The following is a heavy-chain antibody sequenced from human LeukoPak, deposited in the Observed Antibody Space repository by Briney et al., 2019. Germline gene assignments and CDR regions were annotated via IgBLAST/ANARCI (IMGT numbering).Heavy chain of an antibody. V-gene: IGHV1-18*01. CDR1: GYTFTSYG. Sequence: GASVKVSCKASGYTFTSYGISWVRQAPGQGLEWMGWISAYNGNTNYAQKLQGRVTMTTDTSTSTAYMELRSLRSDDTAVYYCARAPFFWSGYYPYFDYWGQGTLVTVSS. CDR2: ISAYNGNT. CDR3: ARAPFFWSGYYPYFDY. J-gene: IGHJ4*02. D-gene: IGHD3-3*01.